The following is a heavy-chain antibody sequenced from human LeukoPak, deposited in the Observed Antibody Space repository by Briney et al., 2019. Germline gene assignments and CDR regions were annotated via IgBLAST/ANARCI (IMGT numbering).Heavy chain of an antibody. CDR2: INPYNGNT. J-gene: IGHJ4*02. V-gene: IGHV1-18*01. D-gene: IGHD1-26*01. CDR1: GYTFTSYG. CDR3: ARTYNIVETTTRGNDY. Sequence: ASVKVSCKASGYTFTSYGISWVRQAPGQGLEWMGWINPYNGNTNYAQNFQGRVTMTTDTSTSTAYMELRSLRSDDTAVYYCARTYNIVETTTRGNDYWGQGTLVTVSS.